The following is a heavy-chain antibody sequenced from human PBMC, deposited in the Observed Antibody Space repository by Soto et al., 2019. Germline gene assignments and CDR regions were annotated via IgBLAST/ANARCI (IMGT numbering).Heavy chain of an antibody. V-gene: IGHV4-34*01. Sequence: QVQLQQWGAGLLKPSETLSLTCAVYGGSFSGYYWSWIRQSPGKGLEWIGEVNHSGSTNYNPSLKSRVTISVETSKNHFSLKLTSITAADTAVYYCARGGGDDYLDYYYGMDVW. D-gene: IGHD5-12*01. CDR1: GGSFSGYY. CDR2: VNHSGST. CDR3: ARGGGDDYLDYYYGMDV. J-gene: IGHJ6*01.